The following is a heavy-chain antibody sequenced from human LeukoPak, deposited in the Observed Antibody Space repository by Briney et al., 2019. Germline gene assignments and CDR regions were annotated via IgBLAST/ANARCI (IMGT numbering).Heavy chain of an antibody. CDR3: QIPVITHFYSDY. CDR1: GFTFSNAW. D-gene: IGHD3-22*01. Sequence: PGGSLRLSCAASGFTFSNAWMSWVRQAPGKGLEWVGRIRSKTDGGTTDYAAPVKGRFTISRDDSKNTLYLQMNSLKTEDTAVYYCQIPVITHFYSDYWGQGTLVTVSS. J-gene: IGHJ4*02. CDR2: IRSKTDGGTT. V-gene: IGHV3-15*01.